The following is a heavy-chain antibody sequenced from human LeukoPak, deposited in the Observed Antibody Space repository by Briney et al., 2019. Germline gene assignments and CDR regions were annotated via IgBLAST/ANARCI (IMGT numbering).Heavy chain of an antibody. CDR1: GGSISNYY. J-gene: IGHJ4*02. V-gene: IGHV4-59*12. CDR2: IYYSGST. Sequence: SETLSLTCTVSGGSISNYYWGWIRQPPGKGLEWIGSIYYSGSTTYNPSLKSRVTISLDTSKNQFSLKLSSVTAADTAVYYCAREVGYCSGGSCYSYFDYWGQGTLVTVSS. D-gene: IGHD2-15*01. CDR3: AREVGYCSGGSCYSYFDY.